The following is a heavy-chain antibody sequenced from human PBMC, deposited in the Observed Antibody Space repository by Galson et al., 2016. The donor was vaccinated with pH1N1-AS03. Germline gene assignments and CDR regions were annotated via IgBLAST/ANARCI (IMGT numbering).Heavy chain of an antibody. D-gene: IGHD3-22*01. V-gene: IGHV1-46*01. CDR2: IDPSAGST. CDR3: ATYRHFYGSSGPTTPYGLDV. J-gene: IGHJ6*02. Sequence: SVKVSCKASGYSFSSFHIHWVRQAPGQGLEWMGLIDPSAGSTSFAPKFQGRVTMTRDASITTAYLELSGLRSDDTAVYSCATYRHFYGSSGPTTPYGLDVWGQGTTVTVSS. CDR1: GYSFSSFH.